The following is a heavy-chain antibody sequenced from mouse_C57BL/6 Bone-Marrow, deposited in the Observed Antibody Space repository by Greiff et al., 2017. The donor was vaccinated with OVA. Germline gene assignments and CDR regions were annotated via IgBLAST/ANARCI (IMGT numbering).Heavy chain of an antibody. V-gene: IGHV1-69*01. CDR3: AIYYYGSSPSDY. CDR1: GYTFTSYW. CDR2: IDPSDSYT. Sequence: VKLQQPGAELVMPGASVKLSCKASGYTFTSYWMHWVKQRPGQGLEWIGEIDPSDSYTNYNQKFKGKSTLTVDKSSSTAYMQLSSLTSEDSAVYYCAIYYYGSSPSDYWGQGTTLTVSS. D-gene: IGHD1-1*01. J-gene: IGHJ2*01.